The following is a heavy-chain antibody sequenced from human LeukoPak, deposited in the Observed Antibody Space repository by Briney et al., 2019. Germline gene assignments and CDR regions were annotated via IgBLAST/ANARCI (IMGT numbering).Heavy chain of an antibody. V-gene: IGHV3-33*08. CDR2: IYSDGVNN. CDR1: GFSFSSCA. Sequence: AGGSLRLSCAASGFSFSSCAMSWVRQAPGKGLEWVAVIYSDGVNNYYADSVKGRFSISRDNSKNTLYLQMNNLRTEDTAFYYCARVDKWNDIDYWGQGTLVTVSS. D-gene: IGHD1-20*01. J-gene: IGHJ4*02. CDR3: ARVDKWNDIDY.